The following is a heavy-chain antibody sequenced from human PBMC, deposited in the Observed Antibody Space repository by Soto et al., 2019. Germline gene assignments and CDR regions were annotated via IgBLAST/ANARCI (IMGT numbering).Heavy chain of an antibody. V-gene: IGHV3-49*04. J-gene: IGHJ6*02. D-gene: IGHD3-22*01. CDR2: IRNKPNGGTT. Sequence: GGSLRLSCTASGFTFGDRAKSWVRQAPGKGLEWVGFIRNKPNGGTTEYAASVKSRFTISRDDSKTIAYLQMDSLKPEDTAVYYCARSSVYYENTGYPTGSYSMDVWGQGTTVTGS. CDR1: GFTFGDRA. CDR3: ARSSVYYENTGYPTGSYSMDV.